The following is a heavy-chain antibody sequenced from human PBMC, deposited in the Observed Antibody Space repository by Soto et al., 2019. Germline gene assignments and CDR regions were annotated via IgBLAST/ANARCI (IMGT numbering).Heavy chain of an antibody. J-gene: IGHJ6*02. D-gene: IGHD2-21*01. CDR2: LTPDTSDT. V-gene: IGHV1-8*01. CDR3: ARGLAEGSYSYGMDV. Sequence: QEQLVQSGAEVKKPGSSVKVSCKASGYILTDYDINWVRQAPGQGLEWMGSLTPDTSDTVYAQTFQGRVTMTTNTSISTAYMELSSLRPEDTALYYSARGLAEGSYSYGMDVWGQGTTVTVSS. CDR1: GYILTDYD.